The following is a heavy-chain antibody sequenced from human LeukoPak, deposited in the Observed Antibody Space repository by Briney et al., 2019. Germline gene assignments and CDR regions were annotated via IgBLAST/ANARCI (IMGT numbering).Heavy chain of an antibody. D-gene: IGHD3-3*01. CDR3: TTAILEVILSAY. CDR1: GFTVSSNY. Sequence: GGSLRLSCAASGFTVSSNYMSWVRQAPGKGLEWVSVIYSGGSTYYADSVKGRFTISRDNSKNTLYLQMNSLRAEDTAVYYCTTAILEVILSAYWGQGTLVTVSS. J-gene: IGHJ4*02. V-gene: IGHV3-53*01. CDR2: IYSGGST.